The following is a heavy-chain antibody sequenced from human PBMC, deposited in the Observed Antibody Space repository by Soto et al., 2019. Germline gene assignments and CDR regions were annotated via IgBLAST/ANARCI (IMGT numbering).Heavy chain of an antibody. CDR1: GFTFSTFA. V-gene: IGHV3-23*01. D-gene: IGHD6-13*01. CDR3: AKGWAIIDS. CDR2: VSGTGGST. Sequence: EVQLLDSGGGLVQPGGSLRLSCEASGFTFSTFAMSWVRQAPGKGLEWVSGVSGTGGSTYYADSVKGRFTISRDNPKNTLYLQMSRLRAEETAVYYCAKGWAIIDSWGQGTLVNASS. J-gene: IGHJ4*02.